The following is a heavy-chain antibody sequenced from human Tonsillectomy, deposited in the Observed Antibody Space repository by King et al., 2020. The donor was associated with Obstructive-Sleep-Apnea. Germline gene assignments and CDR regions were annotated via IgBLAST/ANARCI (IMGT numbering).Heavy chain of an antibody. Sequence: VQLVESGGGLVQPGGSLRLSCAVSGFTFSAYSMNWVRQAPGKGLEWVSYVSGGGGTIYYADSVRGRFTISRDNAKNSLSLQMNSLRAEDTAVYFCSRAQYYDFRSGAYYYAMDVWGQGTTVTVSS. CDR1: GFTFSAYS. CDR3: SRAQYYDFRSGAYYYAMDV. CDR2: VSGGGGTI. V-gene: IGHV3-48*04. J-gene: IGHJ6*02. D-gene: IGHD3-3*01.